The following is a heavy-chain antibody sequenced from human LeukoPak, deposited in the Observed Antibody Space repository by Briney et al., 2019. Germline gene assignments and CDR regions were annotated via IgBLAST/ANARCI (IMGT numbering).Heavy chain of an antibody. J-gene: IGHJ6*03. V-gene: IGHV4-4*02. Sequence: SGTLSLTCAVSGGSISSSNWWSWVRQPPGKGLEWIGEIYHSGSTNYNPSLKSRVTISVDTSKNQFSLKLSSVTAADTAVYYCARLYGCSSTSCYGPTYYMDVWGKGTTVTVSS. CDR1: GGSISSSNW. CDR2: IYHSGST. D-gene: IGHD2-2*01. CDR3: ARLYGCSSTSCYGPTYYMDV.